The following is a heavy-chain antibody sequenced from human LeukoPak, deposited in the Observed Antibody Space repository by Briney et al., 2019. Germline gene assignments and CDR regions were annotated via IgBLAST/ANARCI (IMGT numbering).Heavy chain of an antibody. CDR1: GFTLSDHY. D-gene: IGHD7-27*01. CDR3: AKDQANWGSIYYGMDV. V-gene: IGHV3-11*04. CDR2: ISTSGSTI. Sequence: GGSLRLSCAASGFTLSDHYMSWVRQAPGKGLEWVSYISTSGSTIKYGDSVKGRFTISRDNSKNTLYLQMNSLRAEDTAVYYCAKDQANWGSIYYGMDVWGQGTTVTVSS. J-gene: IGHJ6*02.